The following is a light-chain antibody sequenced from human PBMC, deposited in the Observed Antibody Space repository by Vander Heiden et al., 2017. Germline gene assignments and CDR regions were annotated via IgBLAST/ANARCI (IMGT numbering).Light chain of an antibody. CDR1: QTIGRY. CDR3: QQRDINPPT. Sequence: DIEMTQSPSSLPASVGDRVTISCRASQTIGRYLNWFQQRPGKAPRLLIYAASNLQSGVPSKFSGSGYGTDFTLTISSLQPDDFATYYCQQRDINPPTFGQGTKVEVK. CDR2: AAS. V-gene: IGKV1-39*01. J-gene: IGKJ1*01.